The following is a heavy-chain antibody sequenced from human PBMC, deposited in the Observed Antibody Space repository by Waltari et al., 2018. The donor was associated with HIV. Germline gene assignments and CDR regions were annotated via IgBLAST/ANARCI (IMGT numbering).Heavy chain of an antibody. Sequence: QVQLQESGPGLVKPSQTLSLTCTVSGGSISSGSYSWSWIRQPAGKGLEWIWRIYTSGSPNYNPSLKSRVTISVDTSKNQFSLKLSSVTAADTAVYYCARYYCSGGSCSDYWGQGTLVTVSS. J-gene: IGHJ4*02. D-gene: IGHD2-15*01. V-gene: IGHV4-61*02. CDR3: ARYYCSGGSCSDY. CDR2: IYTSGSP. CDR1: GGSISSGSYS.